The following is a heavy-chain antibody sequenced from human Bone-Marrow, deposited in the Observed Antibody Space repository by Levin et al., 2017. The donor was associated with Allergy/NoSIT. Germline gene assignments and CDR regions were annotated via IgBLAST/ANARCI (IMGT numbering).Heavy chain of an antibody. J-gene: IGHJ6*02. D-gene: IGHD6-19*01. V-gene: IGHV1-24*01. CDR2: FDPDERKT. CDR3: ATDSVVEATRDIEAGFYYYGLDV. Sequence: KLGESLKISCKVSGYSVSDYYINWVRQRPGKGLEWMGGFDPDERKTVYSQVFQGRVTMTRDTSTDTAYLELSSLRTDDTAVYYCATDSVVEATRDIEAGFYYYGLDVWGQGTSVVVSS. CDR1: GYSVSDYY.